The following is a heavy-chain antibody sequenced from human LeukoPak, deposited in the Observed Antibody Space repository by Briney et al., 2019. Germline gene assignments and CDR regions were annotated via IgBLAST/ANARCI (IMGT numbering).Heavy chain of an antibody. CDR2: ISGSGGST. CDR1: GFTFSSYA. J-gene: IGHJ3*02. D-gene: IGHD1-26*01. CDR3: AKDRSGSYYPDDAFDI. Sequence: PGGSLRLSCAASGFTFSSYAMSWVRQAPGKGLEWVSAISGSGGSTYYADSVKGRFTISRDNSKNTLYLQMNGLRAEDTAVYYCAKDRSGSYYPDDAFDIWGQGTMVTVSS. V-gene: IGHV3-23*01.